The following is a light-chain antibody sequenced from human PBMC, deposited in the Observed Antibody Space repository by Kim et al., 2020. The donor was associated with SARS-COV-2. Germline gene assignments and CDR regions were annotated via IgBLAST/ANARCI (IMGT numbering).Light chain of an antibody. V-gene: IGKV1-33*01. J-gene: IGKJ4*01. CDR2: DAS. CDR3: EQYDNLPFT. Sequence: DIQMTQSPSSLSASVGDRVTITCQASQDISNYLNWYQQKPGKAPKLRIYDASNLETGVPSRFSGSGSGTDFTFTISSLQPEDIATYYCEQYDNLPFTFGGGTKVDIK. CDR1: QDISNY.